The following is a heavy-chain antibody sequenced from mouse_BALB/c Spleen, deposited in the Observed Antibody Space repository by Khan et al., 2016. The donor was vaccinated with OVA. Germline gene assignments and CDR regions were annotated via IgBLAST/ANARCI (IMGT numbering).Heavy chain of an antibody. Sequence: EVQLQESGPGLVKPSQSLSLTCSVTGYSITSGYFWNWIRQFPGNKLEWMGYIRYDGNSNYNPSLKNRISITRDTSKNQFFLKLNSVTPEDTSTXSCARGGSSGPALFAYWGQGTLVTVSA. V-gene: IGHV3-6*02. CDR2: IRYDGNS. CDR1: GYSITSGYF. D-gene: IGHD3-1*01. CDR3: ARGGSSGPALFAY. J-gene: IGHJ3*01.